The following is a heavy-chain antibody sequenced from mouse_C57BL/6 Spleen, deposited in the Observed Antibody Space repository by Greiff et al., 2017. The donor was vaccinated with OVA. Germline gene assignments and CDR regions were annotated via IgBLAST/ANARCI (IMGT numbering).Heavy chain of an antibody. V-gene: IGHV1-69*01. D-gene: IGHD1-1*01. CDR2: IDPSDSYT. CDR1: GYTFTSYW. J-gene: IGHJ1*03. CDR3: ARWAYYGSSYEGYFDV. Sequence: VQLQQPGAELVMPGASVKLSCKASGYTFTSYWMHWVKQRPGQGLEWIGEIDPSDSYTNYNQKFKGQSTLTVDKSSSTAYMQLSSLTSEDSAVYYCARWAYYGSSYEGYFDVWGTGTTVTVSS.